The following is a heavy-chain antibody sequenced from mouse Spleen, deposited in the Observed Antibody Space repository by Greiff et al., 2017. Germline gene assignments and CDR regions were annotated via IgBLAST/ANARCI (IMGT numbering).Heavy chain of an antibody. CDR1: GFTFSSYA. Sequence: EVKLVESGGGLVKLGGSLKLSCAASGFTFSSYAMSWVRQTPEKRLEWVATISSGGGNTYYPDSVKGRFTISRDNAKNTLYLQMSSLKSEDTAMYYCARLYYYGGYFDYWGQGTTLTVSS. CDR3: ARLYYYGGYFDY. D-gene: IGHD1-1*01. J-gene: IGHJ2*01. CDR2: ISSGGGNT. V-gene: IGHV5-9*04.